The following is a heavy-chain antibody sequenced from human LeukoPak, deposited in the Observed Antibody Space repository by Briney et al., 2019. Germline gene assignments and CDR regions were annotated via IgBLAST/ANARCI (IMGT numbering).Heavy chain of an antibody. V-gene: IGHV4-59*08. J-gene: IGHJ6*02. D-gene: IGHD5-18*01. Sequence: PSETLSLTCTVSGCSISSYYWSWTRQPPGKGLEWIGYIYYSGSTNYNPSLKSRVTISVDTSKNQFSLKLSSVPAADTAVYYCARHLPGYSYGYYYGMDVWGQGTTVTVSS. CDR2: IYYSGST. CDR3: ARHLPGYSYGYYYGMDV. CDR1: GCSISSYY.